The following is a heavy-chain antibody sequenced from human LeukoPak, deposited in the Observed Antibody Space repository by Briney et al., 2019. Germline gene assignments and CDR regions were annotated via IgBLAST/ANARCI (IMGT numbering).Heavy chain of an antibody. J-gene: IGHJ3*01. CDR1: GYMFTSYY. CDR3: ARVRRLMQTFDV. CDR2: INPNNGDT. D-gene: IGHD4/OR15-4a*01. Sequence: ASVQVSCKASGYMFTSYYIHWVRQAPGQGPEWMGWINPNNGDTNYAPKFRGRVCMTRDESVNTAYMELSGLTSDDTAVFYCARVRRLMQTFDVWGQGTMVTVSS. V-gene: IGHV1-2*02.